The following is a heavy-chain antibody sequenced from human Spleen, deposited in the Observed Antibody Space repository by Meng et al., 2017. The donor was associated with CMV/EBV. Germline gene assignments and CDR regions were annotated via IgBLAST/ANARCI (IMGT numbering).Heavy chain of an antibody. CDR2: ISYDGNNK. CDR3: ARDSRHCSSTSCRVLRFLEWAFDI. J-gene: IGHJ3*02. CDR1: GFTFSSYA. Sequence: GESLKISCAASGFTFSSYAMHWVRQAPGKGLEWVAVISYDGNNKYYADSVKGRFTISRDNSKNTLYLQMNSLRAEDTAVYYCARDSRHCSSTSCRVLRFLEWAFDIWGQGTMVTVSS. D-gene: IGHD3-3*01. V-gene: IGHV3-30*04.